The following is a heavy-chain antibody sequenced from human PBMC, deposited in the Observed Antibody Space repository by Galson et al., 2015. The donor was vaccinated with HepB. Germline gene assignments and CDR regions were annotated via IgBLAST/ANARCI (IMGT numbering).Heavy chain of an antibody. CDR2: INPYNDNT. Sequence: SVKVSCKASGYTFSDYYIHWVRQAPGQGLEWMGRINPYNDNTDYSQQVQGRVTMTTDPSTSTAYMELRSLTSDDTAMYYCARGSYYGSGMGGRFYYFDYWGQGTLVAVSS. V-gene: IGHV1-18*04. J-gene: IGHJ4*02. CDR3: ARGSYYGSGMGGRFYYFDY. D-gene: IGHD3-10*01. CDR1: GYTFSDYY.